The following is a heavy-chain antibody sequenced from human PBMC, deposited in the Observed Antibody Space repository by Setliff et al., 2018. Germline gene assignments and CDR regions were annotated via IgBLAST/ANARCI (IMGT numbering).Heavy chain of an antibody. J-gene: IGHJ3*02. D-gene: IGHD5-18*01. Sequence: GGSLRLSCAASRFTFNNYWMSWVRQAPGKGLEWVANIKQDGSEKYYVDSVKGRFTISRDNAKNSLYLQMNSLRAEDTAVYYCAKDFGTSGYSYGLDAFDIWGQGTMVTVSS. CDR2: IKQDGSEK. V-gene: IGHV3-7*03. CDR1: RFTFNNYW. CDR3: AKDFGTSGYSYGLDAFDI.